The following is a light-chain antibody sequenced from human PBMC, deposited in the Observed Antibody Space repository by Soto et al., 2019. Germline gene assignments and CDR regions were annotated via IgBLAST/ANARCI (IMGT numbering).Light chain of an antibody. Sequence: DIQMTQSPSSLSASVGDRVTITCRASQGFSNYLAWYQQKPGEVPKLLIYGASTLQPGVPSRFSGSGSGTDFTLTISSLQPEDVATYYCQRYKSAPQTFGQGTKVDIK. CDR2: GAS. CDR3: QRYKSAPQT. J-gene: IGKJ1*01. V-gene: IGKV1-27*01. CDR1: QGFSNY.